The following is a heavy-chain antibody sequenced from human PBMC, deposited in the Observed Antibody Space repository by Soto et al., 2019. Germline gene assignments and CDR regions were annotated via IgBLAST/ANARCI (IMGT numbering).Heavy chain of an antibody. CDR3: TIPGLRNAFDI. J-gene: IGHJ3*02. V-gene: IGHV3-73*01. Sequence: GGSLRLSCAASGFRFSDSAMHWVRQASGKGLEWVGRIRSKANSYATAYAASVKGRFTISRDDSKNTAYLQMNSLKTEDTAVYYCTIPGLRNAFDIWGQGTMVTVSS. CDR1: GFRFSDSA. D-gene: IGHD5-12*01. CDR2: IRSKANSYAT.